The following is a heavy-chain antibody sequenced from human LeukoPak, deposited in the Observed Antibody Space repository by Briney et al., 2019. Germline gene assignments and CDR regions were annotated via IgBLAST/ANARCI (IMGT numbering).Heavy chain of an antibody. CDR3: ARQEAVFGRGPFDY. Sequence: GSLRLSCAASGFTFSSYAMSWIRQPPGKGLEWIGIISYTGRTYYNPSLNSRVTISVDTSKNQFSLNLSSVTAADTSVYYCARQEAVFGRGPFDYWGQGTLVTVSS. CDR2: ISYTGRT. J-gene: IGHJ4*02. CDR1: GFTFSSYA. V-gene: IGHV4-39*01. D-gene: IGHD2-15*01.